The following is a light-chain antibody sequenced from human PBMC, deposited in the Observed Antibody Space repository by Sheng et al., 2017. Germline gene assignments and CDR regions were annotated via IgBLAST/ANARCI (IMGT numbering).Light chain of an antibody. CDR2: LHP. V-gene: IGKV1-39*01. Sequence: DIQMTQSPSSLSASVGDRVTITCRASQSINTHLNWYQXKPGRALSSCSMLHPVSKWGPSRFSGSGSGTYFTLTISSLQPEDFATYYCQQSYSTPLTFGGGTKVESK. CDR1: QSINTH. CDR3: QQSYSTPLT. J-gene: IGKJ4*01.